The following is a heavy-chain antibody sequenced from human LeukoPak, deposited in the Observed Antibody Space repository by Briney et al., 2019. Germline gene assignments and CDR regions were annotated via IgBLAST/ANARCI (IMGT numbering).Heavy chain of an antibody. Sequence: GGSLRLSCATSGFRIRDSGIHWVRQASGKGLEWVGRIRDRAHSYATEYAESLRGRFTISSDDSNNTAFLQMNSLTTEDTAIYYCITPSGGYSFTWGQGTRVIVSS. CDR3: ITPSGGYSFT. CDR2: IRDRAHSYAT. CDR1: GFRIRDSG. V-gene: IGHV3-73*01. J-gene: IGHJ4*02. D-gene: IGHD5-18*01.